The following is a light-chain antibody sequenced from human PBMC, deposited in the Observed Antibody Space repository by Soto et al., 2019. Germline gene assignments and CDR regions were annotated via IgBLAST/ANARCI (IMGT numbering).Light chain of an antibody. CDR3: QQYNSYPLT. V-gene: IGKV3-15*01. CDR1: QSVSSN. J-gene: IGKJ4*01. Sequence: EIVMTQSPATLSVSPGERATLSCRASQSVSSNLAWYQQKPGQAPRLLIYGASTRATGIPARFSGSGSGTEFTLTISSLQPEDFATYYCQQYNSYPLTFGGGTTVEIK. CDR2: GAS.